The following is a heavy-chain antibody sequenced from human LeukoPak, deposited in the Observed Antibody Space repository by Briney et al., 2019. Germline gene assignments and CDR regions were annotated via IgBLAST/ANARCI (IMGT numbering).Heavy chain of an antibody. CDR3: ARVSESGYNFYSAIDY. D-gene: IGHD5-24*01. J-gene: IGHJ4*02. V-gene: IGHV3-11*04. CDR1: GFTFSDYY. Sequence: PGGSLRLSCAASGFTFSDYYMSWIRRAPGKGLDWVSYISSSGSTIYYADSVKGRFTISRDNAKNSLYLQMNSLRAEDTAVYYCARVSESGYNFYSAIDYWGQGTLVTVSS. CDR2: ISSSGSTI.